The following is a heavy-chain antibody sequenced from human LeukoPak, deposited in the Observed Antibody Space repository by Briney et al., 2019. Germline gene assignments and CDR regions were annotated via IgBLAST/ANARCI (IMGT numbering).Heavy chain of an antibody. J-gene: IGHJ5*02. Sequence: SETLSLTGAVYGGSFSGYYWSWIRQPPGKGLEWIGEINHSGSTNYNPSLKSRVTISVDTSKNQFSLKLSSVTAADTAVYYCARGEGSGSYYNWFDPWGQGTLVTVSS. V-gene: IGHV4-34*01. CDR2: INHSGST. CDR3: ARGEGSGSYYNWFDP. CDR1: GGSFSGYY. D-gene: IGHD3-10*01.